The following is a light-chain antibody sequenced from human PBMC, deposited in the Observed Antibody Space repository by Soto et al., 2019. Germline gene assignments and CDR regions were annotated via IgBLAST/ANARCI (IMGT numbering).Light chain of an antibody. Sequence: DIVMTQSPDSLAVSLGETATINCRSSQSILYSPNNKNYLAWYQQKPGQPPKLLIYWASTRDSGVPGRFSGSGSETGFTLTISSLQPEDVAVYYCHHYYTTPPGTFGQGTKVEIK. V-gene: IGKV4-1*01. CDR2: WAS. CDR3: HHYYTTPPGT. CDR1: QSILYSPNNKNY. J-gene: IGKJ1*01.